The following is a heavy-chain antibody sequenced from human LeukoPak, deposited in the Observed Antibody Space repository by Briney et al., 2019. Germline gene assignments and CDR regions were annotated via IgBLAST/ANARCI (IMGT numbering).Heavy chain of an antibody. D-gene: IGHD2-15*01. Sequence: SETLSLTCAVYGGSFSGYYWTWIRQPPGKGLEWIGEINHSGSTNYNPSLKSRVAISVDTSKNQFSLKLSSVTAADTAVYYCARDAHSWWGTNDYGMDVWGQGTTVTVSS. CDR1: GGSFSGYY. J-gene: IGHJ6*02. CDR2: INHSGST. V-gene: IGHV4-34*01. CDR3: ARDAHSWWGTNDYGMDV.